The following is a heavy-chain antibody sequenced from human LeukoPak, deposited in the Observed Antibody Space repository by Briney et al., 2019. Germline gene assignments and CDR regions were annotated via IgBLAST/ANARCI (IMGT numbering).Heavy chain of an antibody. CDR1: GSTFSSYA. CDR2: IWYDGSNK. J-gene: IGHJ5*02. Sequence: GGSLRLSCAASGSTFSSYAMSWVRQAPGKGLEWVAVIWYDGSNKYYADSVKGRFTISRDNSKNTLYLQMNSLRAEDTAVYYCARDMITMVRGVPYNWFDPWGQGTLVTVSS. V-gene: IGHV3-33*08. CDR3: ARDMITMVRGVPYNWFDP. D-gene: IGHD3-10*01.